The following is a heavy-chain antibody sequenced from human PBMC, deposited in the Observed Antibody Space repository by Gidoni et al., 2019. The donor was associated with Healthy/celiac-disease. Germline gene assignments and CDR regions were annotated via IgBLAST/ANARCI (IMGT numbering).Heavy chain of an antibody. J-gene: IGHJ3*02. CDR1: GFTFSSYS. Sequence: EVQLVESGGGLVKPGGSLRLSCAASGFTFSSYSMNWVRQAPGKGLEWVSSISSSSSYIYYADSVKGRFTISRDNAKNSLYLQMNSLRAEDTAVYYCARDREYCTGGVCHHGDDAFDIWGQGTMVTVSS. CDR3: ARDREYCTGGVCHHGDDAFDI. CDR2: ISSSSSYI. V-gene: IGHV3-21*01. D-gene: IGHD2-8*02.